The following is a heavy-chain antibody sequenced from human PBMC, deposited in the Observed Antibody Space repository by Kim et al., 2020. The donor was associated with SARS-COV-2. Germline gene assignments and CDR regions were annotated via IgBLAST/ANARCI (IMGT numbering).Heavy chain of an antibody. J-gene: IGHJ4*02. V-gene: IGHV4-31*03. CDR3: ARATLNTIFGVVIDYYFDY. CDR2: IYYSGST. D-gene: IGHD3-3*01. CDR1: GGSISSGGYY. Sequence: SETLSLTCTVSGGSISSGGYYWSWIRQHPGKGLEWIGYIYYSGSTYYNPSLKSRVTISVDTSKNQFSLKLSSVTAADTAVYYCARATLNTIFGVVIDYYFDYWGQGTLVTVSS.